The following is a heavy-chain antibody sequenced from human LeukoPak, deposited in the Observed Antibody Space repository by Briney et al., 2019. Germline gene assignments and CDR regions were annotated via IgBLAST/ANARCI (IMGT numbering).Heavy chain of an antibody. CDR2: MSDDGRNK. Sequence: AGGSLRLSCAASGFIFSRYSMYWVRQAPGKGLEWVALMSDDGRNKVYVDSVKGRFTISRDNAKNSLYLQMNGLRAEDTAVYYCAYIAARRGTSYWGQGTLVTVSS. D-gene: IGHD6-6*01. CDR3: AYIAARRGTSY. J-gene: IGHJ4*02. CDR1: GFIFSRYS. V-gene: IGHV3-30*03.